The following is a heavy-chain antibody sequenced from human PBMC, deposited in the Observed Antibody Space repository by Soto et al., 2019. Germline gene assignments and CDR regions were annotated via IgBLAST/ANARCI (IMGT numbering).Heavy chain of an antibody. CDR3: ARGGPYSRWSYYFDY. D-gene: IGHD6-6*01. V-gene: IGHV1-46*01. CDR2: INPSGGST. J-gene: IGHJ4*02. Sequence: ASVKVSCKAPGYTLHWVRQAPGQGLEWMGIINPSGGSTSYAQKFQGRVTMARDTSTSTVYMELSSLRSEDTAVYYCARGGPYSRWSYYFDYWGQGTQVTVSS. CDR1: GYT.